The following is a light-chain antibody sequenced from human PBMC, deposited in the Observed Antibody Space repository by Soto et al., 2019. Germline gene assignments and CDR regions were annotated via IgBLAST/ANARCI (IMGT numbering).Light chain of an antibody. Sequence: QSVLTQPASVSGSPGQSITISCTGTSSDVGGYNYVSWYQQHPGKAPKLMIYDVSNRPSGVSNRFSGSKSGNTASLTISGLQAEDEADYYYSSYTSSSTPPPVVFGGGTKLTVL. V-gene: IGLV2-14*01. CDR3: SSYTSSSTPPPVV. CDR2: DVS. CDR1: SSDVGGYNY. J-gene: IGLJ2*01.